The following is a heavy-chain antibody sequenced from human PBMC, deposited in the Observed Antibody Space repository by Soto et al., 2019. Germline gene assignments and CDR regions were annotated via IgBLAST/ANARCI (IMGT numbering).Heavy chain of an antibody. CDR3: ARRRYGSGSNDF. Sequence: PGGSLRLSCVASGFTFSYSYMTWIRQAPGKGLEWISHISSSGSSTDYGDSVRGRFTISRDNAKKSLYLQMVSLRVEDTAVYYCARRRYGSGSNDFWGQGTLVTVSS. CDR1: GFTFSYSY. J-gene: IGHJ4*02. V-gene: IGHV3-11*01. CDR2: ISSSGSST. D-gene: IGHD3-10*01.